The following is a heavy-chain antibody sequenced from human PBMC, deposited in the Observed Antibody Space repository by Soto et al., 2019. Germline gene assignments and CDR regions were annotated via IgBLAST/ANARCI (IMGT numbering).Heavy chain of an antibody. CDR2: IYPGDSDT. Sequence: PGESLKISCKGSGYSFTSYWIGWVRQMPGKGLEWMGIIYPGDSDTRYSPSFQGQVTISADKSISTAYLQWSSLKASDTAMYYCARDRYNWNFPDAFDIWGQGTMVT. V-gene: IGHV5-51*01. CDR1: GYSFTSYW. CDR3: ARDRYNWNFPDAFDI. D-gene: IGHD1-7*01. J-gene: IGHJ3*02.